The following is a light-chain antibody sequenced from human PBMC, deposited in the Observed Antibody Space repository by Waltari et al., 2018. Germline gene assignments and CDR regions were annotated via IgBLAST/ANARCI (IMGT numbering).Light chain of an antibody. CDR2: DVS. J-gene: IGLJ2*01. CDR1: PCDVGGLTH. CDR3: SSYTSSSTLV. Sequence: SSLTQHSSMSCCPISPITTPCTVIPCDVGGLTHVSWYQQHPGKAPKLMIYDVSKRPSGVSNRFSGSKSGNTASLTISGLQAEDEADYYCSSYTSSSTLVFGGGTKLTVL. V-gene: IGLV2-14*01.